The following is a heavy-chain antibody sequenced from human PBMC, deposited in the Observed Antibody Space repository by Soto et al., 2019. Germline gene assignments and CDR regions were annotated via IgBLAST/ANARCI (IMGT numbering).Heavy chain of an antibody. CDR2: IYYIGST. CDR3: ARGSYPGFLNY. Sequence: SETLSLTCTVSGDSISSYYWSWIRQPPGKGLELIGYIYYIGSTNYNPSLKSRVTISLDTSKKQISLKLSSVTAADTAVYYCARGSYPGFLNYWGQGTLVTVSS. V-gene: IGHV4-59*01. J-gene: IGHJ4*02. D-gene: IGHD3-3*01. CDR1: GDSISSYY.